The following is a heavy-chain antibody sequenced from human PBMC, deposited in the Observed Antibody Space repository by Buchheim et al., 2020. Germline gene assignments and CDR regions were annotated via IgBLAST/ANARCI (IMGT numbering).Heavy chain of an antibody. CDR3: ARFDGYSDGLINY. Sequence: QVQLVESGGGVVPPGRSLRLSCAPSGFTFSSYGIHCVRQAPGKGLEWVSVIWSYGSNKYYADSVKGRFTISRDNSKNTLYLKRTSGRAKERAVYYGARFDGYSDGLINYGGQGTL. V-gene: IGHV3-33*01. J-gene: IGHJ4*02. CDR1: GFTFSSYG. CDR2: IWSYGSNK. D-gene: IGHD5-18*01.